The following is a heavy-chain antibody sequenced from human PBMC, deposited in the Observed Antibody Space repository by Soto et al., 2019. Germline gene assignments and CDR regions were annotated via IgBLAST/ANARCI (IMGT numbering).Heavy chain of an antibody. J-gene: IGHJ3*02. CDR2: ISGSGGST. V-gene: IGHV3-23*01. CDR3: AKLSSPYSSGRGLDAFDI. CDR1: GFTFSSYA. Sequence: GGSLRLSCAASGFTFSSYAMSWVRQAPGKGLEWVSAISGSGGSTYYADSVKGRFTISRDNSKNTLYLQMNSLRAEDTAVYYCAKLSSPYSSGRGLDAFDIWGQGTMVTVSS. D-gene: IGHD6-19*01.